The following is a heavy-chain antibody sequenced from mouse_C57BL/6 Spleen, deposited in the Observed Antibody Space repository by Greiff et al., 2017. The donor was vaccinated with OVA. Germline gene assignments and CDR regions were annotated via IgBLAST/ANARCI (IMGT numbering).Heavy chain of an antibody. CDR1: GFTFSDYG. CDR2: ISSGSSTI. J-gene: IGHJ2*01. D-gene: IGHD1-1*01. V-gene: IGHV5-17*01. CDR3: ANTLTTTFEY. Sequence: DVMLVESGGGLVKPGGSLKLSCAASGFTFSDYGMHWVRQAPEKGLEWVAYISSGSSTIYYADTVKGRFTISRDNAKNTLFLQMTSLGSEDKAMYYCANTLTTTFEYWGQGTTLTVSS.